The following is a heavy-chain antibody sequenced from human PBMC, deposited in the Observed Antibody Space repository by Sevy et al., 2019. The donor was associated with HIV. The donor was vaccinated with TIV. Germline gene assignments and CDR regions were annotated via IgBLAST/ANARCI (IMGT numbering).Heavy chain of an antibody. D-gene: IGHD6-6*01. Sequence: GGSLRLSCAASGFTFSSYGMHWVRQAPGKGLEWVSYISSSGSTIYYADSVKGRFTISRDNAKNSLYLQMNSLRAEDTAVYYCAREKRVAARPWYFDYWGQGTLVTVSS. CDR2: ISSSGSTI. CDR1: GFTFSSYG. V-gene: IGHV3-48*04. J-gene: IGHJ4*02. CDR3: AREKRVAARPWYFDY.